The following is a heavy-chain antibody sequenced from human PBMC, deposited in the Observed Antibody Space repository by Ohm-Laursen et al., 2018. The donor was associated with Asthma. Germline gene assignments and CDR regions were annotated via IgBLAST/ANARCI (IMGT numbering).Heavy chain of an antibody. CDR2: ISGSGGST. V-gene: IGHV3-23*01. D-gene: IGHD2/OR15-2a*01. Sequence: SLRLSCAASGFTFSSYAMSWVRQAPGKGLEWVSAISGSGGSTYYADSVKGRFTISRDNSKNTLYLQMNSLRVEDTAVYYCASPSRRINYFDYWGQGTLVTVSS. CDR1: GFTFSSYA. CDR3: ASPSRRINYFDY. J-gene: IGHJ4*02.